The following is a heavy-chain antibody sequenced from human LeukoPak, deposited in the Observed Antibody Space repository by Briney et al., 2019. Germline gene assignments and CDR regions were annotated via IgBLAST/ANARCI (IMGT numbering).Heavy chain of an antibody. CDR3: ASRGGYSSSWYSVY. J-gene: IGHJ4*02. D-gene: IGHD6-13*01. CDR1: GYSISSGYY. V-gene: IGHV4-38-2*02. CDR2: IYHSGST. Sequence: PSETLSLTCTVSGYSISSGYYWGWIRQPPGKGLEWIGSIYHSGSTYYNPSLKSRVTISVDTSKNQFSLKLSSVTAADTAVYYCASRGGYSSSWYSVYWGQGTLVTVSS.